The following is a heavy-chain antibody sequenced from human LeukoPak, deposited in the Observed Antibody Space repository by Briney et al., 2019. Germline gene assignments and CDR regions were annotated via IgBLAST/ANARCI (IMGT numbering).Heavy chain of an antibody. CDR3: ARDPVYGSGRRRYYYYYGMDV. V-gene: IGHV3-53*01. CDR1: GFTVSSNY. CDR2: IYNGGST. Sequence: PGGSLRLSCAASGFTVSSNYMSWVRQPPGKGLEWVSVIYNGGSTYYAASVKGRFTISSDNSKNTLYLQMDSLRAEDTAVYYWARDPVYGSGRRRYYYYYGMDVWGQGTTVTVSS. D-gene: IGHD3-10*01. J-gene: IGHJ6*02.